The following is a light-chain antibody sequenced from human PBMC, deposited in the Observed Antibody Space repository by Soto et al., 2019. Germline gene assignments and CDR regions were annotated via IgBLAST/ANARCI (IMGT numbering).Light chain of an antibody. V-gene: IGKV1-5*01. Sequence: DIQMTQSPSTLSASVGDRVTITCRASQSISSWLAWYQQKPGKAPKLLIYDASSLESGVPSRFSGSGSGTEFPLTISSLQPDDVATYYRQQYNSLWTFGQGTKVEIK. CDR3: QQYNSLWT. CDR2: DAS. CDR1: QSISSW. J-gene: IGKJ1*01.